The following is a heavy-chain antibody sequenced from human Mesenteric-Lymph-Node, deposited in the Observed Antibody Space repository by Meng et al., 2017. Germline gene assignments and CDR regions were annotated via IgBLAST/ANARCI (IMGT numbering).Heavy chain of an antibody. J-gene: IGHJ5*01. V-gene: IGHV4-31*11. D-gene: IGHD2-21*02. CDR3: ARDYCGGDCYSGGTWFDS. Sequence: QVQLQESGPGLMKPSGTLSLTCAVSGGSISSGGYYWSWIRQHPGKGLEWIGYIYYSGSTYYNPSLKSRVTISVDTSKNQFSLKLSSVTAADTAVYYCARDYCGGDCYSGGTWFDSWGQGTLVTVSS. CDR1: GGSISSGGYY. CDR2: IYYSGST.